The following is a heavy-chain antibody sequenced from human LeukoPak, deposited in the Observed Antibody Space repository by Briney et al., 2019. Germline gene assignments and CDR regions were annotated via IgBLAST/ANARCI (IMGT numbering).Heavy chain of an antibody. CDR3: ARDEGYSSSPLLG. CDR2: ISYDGSNK. D-gene: IGHD6-13*01. V-gene: IGHV3-30-3*01. CDR1: GFTFSSYA. J-gene: IGHJ4*02. Sequence: PGGSLRLSCAASGFTFSSYAMHWVRQAPGKGLEWVAVISYDGSNKYYADSVKGRFTISRDNSKNTLYLQMNSLRAEDTAVYYCARDEGYSSSPLLGWGQGTLVTVSS.